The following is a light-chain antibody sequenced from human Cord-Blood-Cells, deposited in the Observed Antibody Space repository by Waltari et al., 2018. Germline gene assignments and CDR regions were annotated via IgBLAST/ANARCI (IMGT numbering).Light chain of an antibody. CDR1: SSHVGGYNY. V-gene: IGLV2-14*03. CDR2: DVS. Sequence: QSALTQPASVSVSPGQSITISCTGTSSHVGGYNYVSWYQQHPGKAPNLMIYDVSNRPSGVSNRFSGSKSGNTASLTISGLQAEDEADYYCSSYTSSSTWVFGGGTKLTVL. J-gene: IGLJ3*02. CDR3: SSYTSSSTWV.